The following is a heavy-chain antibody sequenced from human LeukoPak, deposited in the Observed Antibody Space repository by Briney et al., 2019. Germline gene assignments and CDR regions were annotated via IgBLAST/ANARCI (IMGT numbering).Heavy chain of an antibody. CDR3: AKDIQLST. CDR2: ISSSGDNS. V-gene: IGHV3-23*01. Sequence: GGSLRLSCAASGFNFRDAAMTWVRQAPGKGLEWVSLISSSGDNSYYADSVKGRFTISRDNFKNTLSLQMNSLRVEDTAIYYCAKDIQLSTWGLGTMVTVSS. J-gene: IGHJ3*01. D-gene: IGHD5-24*01. CDR1: GFNFRDAA.